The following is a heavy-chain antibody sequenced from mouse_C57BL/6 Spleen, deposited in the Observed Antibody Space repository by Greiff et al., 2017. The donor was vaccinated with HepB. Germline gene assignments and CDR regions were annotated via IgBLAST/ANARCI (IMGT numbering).Heavy chain of an antibody. CDR1: GFTFSDYG. CDR2: ISSGSSTI. Sequence: EVMLVESGGGLVKPGGSLKLSCAASGFTFSDYGMHWVRQAPEKGLEWVAYISSGSSTIYYADTVKGRFTISRDNAKNTLFLQMTSLRSEDTAMYYCARPRGSSWDYAMDYWGQGTSVTVSS. V-gene: IGHV5-17*01. D-gene: IGHD1-1*01. CDR3: ARPRGSSWDYAMDY. J-gene: IGHJ4*01.